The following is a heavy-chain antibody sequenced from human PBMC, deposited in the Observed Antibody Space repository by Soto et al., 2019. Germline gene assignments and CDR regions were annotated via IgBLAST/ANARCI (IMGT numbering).Heavy chain of an antibody. Sequence: QITLKESGPTLVQPTQNLTLTCTFSGFSLNTSGEGVGWIRQPPGKALEWLALIYWDDDKRYSPSLKTRLTITKDTSKNQVVLIMTNMDPVDTATYYCAHRARQRFTDAFHIWGQGTMVTVSS. CDR3: AHRARQRFTDAFHI. CDR1: GFSLNTSGEG. V-gene: IGHV2-5*02. CDR2: IYWDDDK. D-gene: IGHD5-12*01. J-gene: IGHJ3*02.